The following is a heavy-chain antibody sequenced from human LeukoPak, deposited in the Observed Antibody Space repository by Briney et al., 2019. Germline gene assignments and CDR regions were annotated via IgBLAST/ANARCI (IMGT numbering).Heavy chain of an antibody. CDR2: INHSGST. CDR3: ALNYYDSSGFSY. V-gene: IGHV4-34*01. D-gene: IGHD3-22*01. CDR1: GGSFSGYY. J-gene: IGHJ4*02. Sequence: SETLSLTCAVYGGSFSGYYWSWIRQPPGKGLEWIGEINHSGSTNYNPSLKSRVTISVDTSKNQFSLKLSSVTAADTAVYYCALNYYDSSGFSYWGQGTLVTVSS.